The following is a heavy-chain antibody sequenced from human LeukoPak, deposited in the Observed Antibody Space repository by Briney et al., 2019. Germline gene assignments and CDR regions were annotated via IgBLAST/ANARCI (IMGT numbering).Heavy chain of an antibody. V-gene: IGHV3-7*04. CDR2: INQDGSAK. D-gene: IGHD3-16*01. CDR3: ARDGGFFFDF. Sequence: GGSPRLSCEASGFTFSDYWMGWVRQAPGKGLEWVANINQDGSAKYYVDSVKGRFTISKDNANNSLYLQMKSVRAEDTAVYYCARDGGFFFDFWAQGTLVTVSS. CDR1: GFTFSDYW. J-gene: IGHJ4*02.